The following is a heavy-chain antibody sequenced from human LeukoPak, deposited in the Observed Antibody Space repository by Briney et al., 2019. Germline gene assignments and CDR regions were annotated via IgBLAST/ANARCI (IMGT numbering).Heavy chain of an antibody. V-gene: IGHV3-33*08. D-gene: IGHD1-26*01. CDR3: ARDRGSYWDGGNDY. Sequence: GGSLRLSCAASRFTFSRYGMHWVRQAPGKGLEWVAVIWYDGSNKYYADSVKGRFTISRDNSKNTLYLQMNSLRAEDTAVYYCARDRGSYWDGGNDYWGQGTLVTVSS. J-gene: IGHJ4*02. CDR1: RFTFSRYG. CDR2: IWYDGSNK.